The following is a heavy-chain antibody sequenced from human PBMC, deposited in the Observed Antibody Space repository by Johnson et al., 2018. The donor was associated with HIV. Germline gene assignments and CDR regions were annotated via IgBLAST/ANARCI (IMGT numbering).Heavy chain of an antibody. CDR3: ARGEDGVDAFDI. CDR1: GFTFSSYA. J-gene: IGHJ3*02. V-gene: IGHV3-30-3*01. D-gene: IGHD4-17*01. CDR2: ISYDGSNK. Sequence: QVQLVESGGGVVQPGRSLRLSCAASGFTFSSYAMHWVRQAPGKGLEWVAVISYDGSNKYYADSVKGRFTNSRDNSKNTLYLQMNSLRAEDTAVYYCARGEDGVDAFDIWGQGTMVTVSS.